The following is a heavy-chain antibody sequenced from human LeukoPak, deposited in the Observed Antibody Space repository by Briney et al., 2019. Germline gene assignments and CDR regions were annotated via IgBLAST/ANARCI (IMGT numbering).Heavy chain of an antibody. CDR1: GFTFSSYA. J-gene: IGHJ4*02. D-gene: IGHD3-22*01. CDR3: AKPRDSSGYYYVPFDY. Sequence: QPGGSLRLFCAASGFTFSSYAMSWVRQAPGKGLEWVSAISGSGGSTYYADSVKGRFTISRDNSKNTLYLQMNSLRAEDTAVYYCAKPRDSSGYYYVPFDYWGRGTLVTVSS. V-gene: IGHV3-23*01. CDR2: ISGSGGST.